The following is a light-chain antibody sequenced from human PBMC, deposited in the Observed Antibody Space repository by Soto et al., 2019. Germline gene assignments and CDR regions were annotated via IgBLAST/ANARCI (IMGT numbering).Light chain of an antibody. Sequence: SYELTQPPSVSVSPGQTASITCSGDKLGNKYACWYQQKPGQAPMLVIYKDRKWPSGIPERFSGSNSGNTATLTISGTQAMDEADYYCQVWDTSTRVFGGGTKLTVL. CDR1: KLGNKY. J-gene: IGLJ3*02. V-gene: IGLV3-1*01. CDR2: KDR. CDR3: QVWDTSTRV.